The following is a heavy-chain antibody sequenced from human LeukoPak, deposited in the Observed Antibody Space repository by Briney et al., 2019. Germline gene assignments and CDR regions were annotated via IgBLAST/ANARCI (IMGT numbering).Heavy chain of an antibody. D-gene: IGHD3-22*01. Sequence: GASVKVSCKASGYTFTSYDINWVRQATGQGLEWMGWINPNSGGTNYAQKFQGRVTMTRDTSISTAYMELSRLRSDDTAVYYCAVDYYDSSGYLYWGQGTLVTVSS. V-gene: IGHV1-2*02. CDR2: INPNSGGT. J-gene: IGHJ4*02. CDR3: AVDYYDSSGYLY. CDR1: GYTFTSYD.